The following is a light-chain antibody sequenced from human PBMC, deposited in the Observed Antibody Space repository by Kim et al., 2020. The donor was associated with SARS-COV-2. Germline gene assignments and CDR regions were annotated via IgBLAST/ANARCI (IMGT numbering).Light chain of an antibody. CDR3: QQRSNWPIT. Sequence: EIVLTQSPATLSLSPGERATLSCRASQSVGSYLGWYQQKPGQAPRLLIYDTSNRATGFPARFSGSGSGTDFTLTINSLESEDFAVYYWQQRSNWPITFGQGTRLEIK. CDR2: DTS. CDR1: QSVGSY. J-gene: IGKJ5*01. V-gene: IGKV3-11*01.